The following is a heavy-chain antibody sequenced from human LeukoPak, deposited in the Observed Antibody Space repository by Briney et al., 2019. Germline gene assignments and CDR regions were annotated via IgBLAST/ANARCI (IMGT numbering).Heavy chain of an antibody. CDR3: ATVGRWLAYWSAFDI. D-gene: IGHD5-24*01. J-gene: IGHJ3*02. V-gene: IGHV3-21*04. CDR2: ISSSSSYI. Sequence: GGSLRLSCAASGFTFSSYSMNWVRQAPGKGLEWVSSISSSSSYIYYADSVKGRFTISRDNAKNSLYLEMNSLRAEDTAVYYCATVGRWLAYWSAFDIWGQGTLVTVSS. CDR1: GFTFSSYS.